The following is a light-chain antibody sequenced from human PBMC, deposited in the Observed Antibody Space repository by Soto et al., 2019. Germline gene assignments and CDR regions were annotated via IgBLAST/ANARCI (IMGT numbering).Light chain of an antibody. CDR1: QTISSW. CDR2: KAS. CDR3: QHYSSYSEA. J-gene: IGKJ1*01. Sequence: DIPMTPSPSTPSGSVGDRVTITCRASQTISSWLAWYQQKPGKAPKLLIYKASTLKSGVPSRFSGSGSGTEFTLTISSLQPDDFATYYCQHYSSYSEAFGQGTKVDIK. V-gene: IGKV1-5*03.